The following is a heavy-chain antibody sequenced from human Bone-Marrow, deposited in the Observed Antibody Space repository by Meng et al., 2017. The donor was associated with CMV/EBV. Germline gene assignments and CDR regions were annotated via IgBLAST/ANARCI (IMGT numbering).Heavy chain of an antibody. CDR2: IYYSGST. J-gene: IGHJ5*02. V-gene: IGHV4-31*03. D-gene: IGHD3-3*01. Sequence: SETLSLTCTVSGGSISSGGYYWSWIRQHPGKGLEWIGYIYYSGSTYYNPSLKSRVTISVDTSKNQFSLKLSSVTAADTAVYYCARASLIDFWSGYPSLCWFDPWGQGTLVTVSS. CDR1: GGSISSGGYY. CDR3: ARASLIDFWSGYPSLCWFDP.